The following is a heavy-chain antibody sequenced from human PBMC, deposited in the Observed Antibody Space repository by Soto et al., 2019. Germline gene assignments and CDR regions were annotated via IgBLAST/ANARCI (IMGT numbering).Heavy chain of an antibody. CDR1: GYTFTSYA. V-gene: IGHV1-3*01. CDR3: ARVGAAAGPYDFDY. J-gene: IGHJ4*02. CDR2: INAGNGNT. D-gene: IGHD6-13*01. Sequence: QVPLVQSGAEVKKPGASVKVSCKASGYTFTSYAMHWVRQAPGQRLEWMGWINAGNGNTKYSQKFQGRVTITRDTSASTAYMELSSLRSEDTAVYYCARVGAAAGPYDFDYWGQGTLVIVSS.